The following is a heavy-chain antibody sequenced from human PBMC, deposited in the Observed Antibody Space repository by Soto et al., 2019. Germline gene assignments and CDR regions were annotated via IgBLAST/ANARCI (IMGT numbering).Heavy chain of an antibody. CDR1: GFTFSSYA. J-gene: IGHJ4*02. V-gene: IGHV3-23*01. D-gene: IGHD3-3*01. Sequence: GGSLRLSCAASGFTFSSYAMSWVRQAPGKGLEWVSAISGSGGSTYYADSAKGRFTISRDNSKNTLYLQMNSLRAEDTAVYYRANNVLRFLEWSLWGQGTLVTVSS. CDR2: ISGSGGST. CDR3: ANNVLRFLEWSL.